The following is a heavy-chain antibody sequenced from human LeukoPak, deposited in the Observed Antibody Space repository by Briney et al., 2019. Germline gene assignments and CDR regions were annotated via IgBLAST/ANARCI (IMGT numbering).Heavy chain of an antibody. J-gene: IGHJ6*02. Sequence: PSETLSLTCTVSGGSISSGDYYWSWIRRPPGKGLEWIGYIYYSGSTYYNPSLKSRVTISVDTSKNQFSLKLSSVTAADTAVYYCARDVRKLGIGYYYGMDVWGQGTTVTVSS. CDR3: ARDVRKLGIGYYYGMDV. V-gene: IGHV4-30-4*01. D-gene: IGHD7-27*01. CDR2: IYYSGST. CDR1: GGSISSGDYY.